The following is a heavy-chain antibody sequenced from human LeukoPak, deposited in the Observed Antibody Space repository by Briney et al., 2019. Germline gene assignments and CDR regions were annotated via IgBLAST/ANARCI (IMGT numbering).Heavy chain of an antibody. CDR1: GGAFSSYA. CDR2: IIPIFGTA. V-gene: IGHV1-69*06. D-gene: IGHD6-19*01. CDR3: ARGRIAVAGNPFDY. J-gene: IGHJ4*02. Sequence: SVKVSCKASGGAFSSYAISWVRQAPGQGLEWMGGIIPIFGTANYAQKFQGRVTITADKSTSTAYMELSSLRSEDTAVYYCARGRIAVAGNPFDYWGQGTLVTVSS.